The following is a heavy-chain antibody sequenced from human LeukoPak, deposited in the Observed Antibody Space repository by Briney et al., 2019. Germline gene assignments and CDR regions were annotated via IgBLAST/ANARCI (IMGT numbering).Heavy chain of an antibody. CDR2: ISSDGSEI. CDR1: GITFSMYG. V-gene: IGHV3-30*03. D-gene: IGHD6-19*01. Sequence: GGSLRLSCAASGITFSMYGMHWVRQAPGKGLEWLAVISSDGSEIHFADPVKGRFTISRDNAKNSLFLQMDTLRVEDTAIYYCVRGKQWLISSFDHWGQGTMVTVSS. CDR3: VRGKQWLISSFDH. J-gene: IGHJ4*02.